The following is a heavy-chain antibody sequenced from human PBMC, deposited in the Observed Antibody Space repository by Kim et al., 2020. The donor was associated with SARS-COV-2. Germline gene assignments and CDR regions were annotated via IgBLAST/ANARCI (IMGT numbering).Heavy chain of an antibody. J-gene: IGHJ5*02. V-gene: IGHV4-34*01. CDR3: ARGDLTYSSSWYFSNWFDP. D-gene: IGHD6-13*01. Sequence: SRVTIAVDTSKNQFSLKLSSVTAADTAVYYCARGDLTYSSSWYFSNWFDPWGQGTLVTVSS.